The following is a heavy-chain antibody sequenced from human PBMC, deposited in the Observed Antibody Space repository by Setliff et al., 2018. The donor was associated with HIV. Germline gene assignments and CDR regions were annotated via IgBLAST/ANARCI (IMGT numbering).Heavy chain of an antibody. CDR2: ISYSGST. D-gene: IGHD7-27*01. V-gene: IGHV4-39*07. CDR1: GASISSHY. Sequence: SETLSLTCSVSGASISSHYWNWIRQPPGKGLEWIGSISYSGSTYYNPSLNSRVTISVDTSENQFSLKVNSVTAADTAMYYCAKDLTWGFPYWGQGMLVTVSS. CDR3: AKDLTWGFPY. J-gene: IGHJ4*01.